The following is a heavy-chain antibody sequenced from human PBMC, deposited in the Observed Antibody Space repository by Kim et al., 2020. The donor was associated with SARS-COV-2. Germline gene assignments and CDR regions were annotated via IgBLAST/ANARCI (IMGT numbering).Heavy chain of an antibody. V-gene: IGHV4-4*07. CDR2: VYTTGTT. CDR1: GGSISGYY. Sequence: SETLSLTCVVSGGSISGYYFCWIRQPAGKQPQWIGRVYTTGTTNYNPSLNGRVTMSADMSSNQVSLQLRSMTAADTAVYYCARDRSGIAGYFDHWGQGILVTVAS. J-gene: IGHJ4*02. D-gene: IGHD2-21*01. CDR3: ARDRSGIAGYFDH.